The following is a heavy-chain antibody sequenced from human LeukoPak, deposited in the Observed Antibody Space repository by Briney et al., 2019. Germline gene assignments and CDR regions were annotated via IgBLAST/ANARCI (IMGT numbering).Heavy chain of an antibody. CDR1: GYTFSSYA. V-gene: IGHV1-69*13. CDR3: AREGVKGYSYGYNY. D-gene: IGHD5-18*01. Sequence: ASVKVSCKASGYTFSSYAMNWVRQAPGQGLEWMGGIIPIFGTANYAQKFQGRVTITADESTSTAYMELSSLRPEDTAVYYCAREGVKGYSYGYNYWGQGTLVTVSS. J-gene: IGHJ4*02. CDR2: IIPIFGTA.